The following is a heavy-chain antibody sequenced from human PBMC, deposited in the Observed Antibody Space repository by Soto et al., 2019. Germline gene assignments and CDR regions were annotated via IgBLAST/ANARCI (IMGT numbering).Heavy chain of an antibody. CDR2: IYYSGST. Sequence: QVQLQESGPGLVKPSQTLSLTCTVSGGSISSGDYYWSWIRQPPGKGLEWIGYIYYSGSTYYNPSLKSRVTISVDTSKNQCSLKLSSVTAADTAVYYCARVLGYRYYYYGMDVWGQGTTVTVSS. V-gene: IGHV4-30-4*01. D-gene: IGHD4-4*01. CDR1: GGSISSGDYY. CDR3: ARVLGYRYYYYGMDV. J-gene: IGHJ6*02.